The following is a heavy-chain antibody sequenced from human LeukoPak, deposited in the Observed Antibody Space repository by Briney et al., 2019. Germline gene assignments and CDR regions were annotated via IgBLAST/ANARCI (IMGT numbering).Heavy chain of an antibody. V-gene: IGHV3-23*01. CDR1: EFVFSSYA. CDR3: ARGLSSVNDAFDI. Sequence: GESLRLSCAASEFVFSSYAMNWVRQAPGKGLERVSCIGASGSSTYYADSVKGRFTISRDNSKTTLYLQMNSLRAEDTAVYYCARGLSSVNDAFDIWGQGTMVTVSS. D-gene: IGHD3-10*01. CDR2: IGASGSST. J-gene: IGHJ3*02.